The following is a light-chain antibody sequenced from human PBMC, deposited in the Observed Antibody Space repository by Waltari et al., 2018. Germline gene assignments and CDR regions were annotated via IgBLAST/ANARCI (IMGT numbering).Light chain of an antibody. CDR2: AAS. J-gene: IGKJ5*01. CDR3: QQTFSTQTT. CDR1: QTISSY. V-gene: IGKV1-39*01. Sequence: DIQMTQSPSSLSASVGDRVTITCRASQTISSYLNWYQHKPGKAPKFLIYAASSLRSGVPSRFSGSRSGTEFTLTISSLQPEDFATYYCQQTFSTQTTFGQGTRLELK.